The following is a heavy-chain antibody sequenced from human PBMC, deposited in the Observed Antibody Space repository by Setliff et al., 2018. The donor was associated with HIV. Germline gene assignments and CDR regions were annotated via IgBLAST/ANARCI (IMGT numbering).Heavy chain of an antibody. CDR3: VTGEVLRF. Sequence: ASVKVSCKASKYTFTDYYMHWVQQAPGKGLEWMGRVDPEDDKTIYAEKFQGRVTMTTATSSDTAYLYLSSLRSEDTAVYYCVTGEVLRFWGQGTLVTVSS. CDR2: VDPEDDKT. D-gene: IGHD2-15*01. V-gene: IGHV1-69-2*01. CDR1: KYTFTDYY. J-gene: IGHJ4*02.